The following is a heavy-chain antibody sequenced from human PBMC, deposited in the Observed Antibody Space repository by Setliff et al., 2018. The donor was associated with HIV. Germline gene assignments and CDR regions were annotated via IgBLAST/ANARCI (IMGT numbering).Heavy chain of an antibody. V-gene: IGHV3-23*01. CDR1: GFAFSTFD. CDR3: AKPTSGFYPRPYDL. J-gene: IGHJ3*01. D-gene: IGHD5-12*01. CDR2: VSPAGDIT. Sequence: GESLRLSCVGTGFAFSTFDMNWVRRIPGKGLEWVAAVSPAGDITYYRDSLRGRFIVSRDNSKNMLFLQMNNLGVEDSAIYYCAKPTSGFYPRPYDLWGHGTKVTVSS.